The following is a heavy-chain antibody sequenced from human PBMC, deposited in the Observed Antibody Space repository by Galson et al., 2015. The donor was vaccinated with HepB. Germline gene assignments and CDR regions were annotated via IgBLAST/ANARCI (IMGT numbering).Heavy chain of an antibody. CDR1: GFTFSSYG. V-gene: IGHV3-23*01. D-gene: IGHD4-23*01. CDR2: ISGSGDKT. CDR3: TRGSGWNGHSQRAMDI. J-gene: IGHJ6*03. Sequence: SLRLSCAVSGFTFSSYGMSWVRQAPGKGLEWVSGISGSGDKTYYADSVTGRFTVSRDNSKNTLYLQMNSLKTEDTAVYYCTRGSGWNGHSQRAMDIWGKGTTVTVSS.